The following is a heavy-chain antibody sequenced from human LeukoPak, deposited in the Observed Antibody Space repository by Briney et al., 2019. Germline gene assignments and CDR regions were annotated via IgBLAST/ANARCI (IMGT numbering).Heavy chain of an antibody. CDR2: ISLAGRT. CDR3: SRESGTFCPFGY. D-gene: IGHD1-26*01. V-gene: IGHV4-4*02. Sequence: SETLSLTCGVSGGSITTTNYWSWVRQPPGGGLEWIGEISLAGRTRYNPSLQSRVHISIDESKNHLYLNLASVTAADTAVYYCSRESGTFCPFGYWGQGTLVAVTS. J-gene: IGHJ4*02. CDR1: GGSITTTNY.